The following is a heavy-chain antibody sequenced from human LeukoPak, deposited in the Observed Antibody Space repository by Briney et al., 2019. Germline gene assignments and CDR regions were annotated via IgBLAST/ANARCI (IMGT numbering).Heavy chain of an antibody. CDR2: INPTSGGT. CDR1: GYTFTGYY. CDR3: ARPVRYTWVYDAFDI. J-gene: IGHJ3*02. V-gene: IGHV1-2*02. D-gene: IGHD1-14*01. Sequence: ASVKVSCKASGYTFTGYYIHWVRQAPGHGLEWMGWINPTSGGTNYAQKFQGRVTTTTDTSISTAYMDLSSLRPDDTAVYYCARPVRYTWVYDAFDIWGQGTVVTVSS.